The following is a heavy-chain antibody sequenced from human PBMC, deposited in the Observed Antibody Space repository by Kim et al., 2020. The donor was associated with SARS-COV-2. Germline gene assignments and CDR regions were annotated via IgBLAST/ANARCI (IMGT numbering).Heavy chain of an antibody. V-gene: IGHV4-59*01. Sequence: SETLSLTCTVSGGSISSYYWSWIRQPPGKGLEWIGYIYYSGSTNYNPSLKSRVTISVDTSKNQFSLKLSSVTAADTAVYYCARGPRYCSGGSCSYGMDVWGQGTTVTVSS. J-gene: IGHJ6*02. CDR1: GGSISSYY. CDR3: ARGPRYCSGGSCSYGMDV. CDR2: IYYSGST. D-gene: IGHD2-15*01.